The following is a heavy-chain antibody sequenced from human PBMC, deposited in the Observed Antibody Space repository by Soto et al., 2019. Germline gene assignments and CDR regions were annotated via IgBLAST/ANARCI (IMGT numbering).Heavy chain of an antibody. V-gene: IGHV1-18*04. D-gene: IGHD3-22*01. CDR2: ISAYNGNT. CDR1: GYTFTSYG. CDR3: ARDLGAYYDGSGYFRGNGMDV. Sequence: ASVKVSCKASGYTFTSYGISWVRQAPGQGLEWMGWISAYNGNTNYAQKLQGRVTMTTDTSTSAAYMELRSLRSDDTAVYYCARDLGAYYDGSGYFRGNGMDVLGQGTTVTFSS. J-gene: IGHJ6*02.